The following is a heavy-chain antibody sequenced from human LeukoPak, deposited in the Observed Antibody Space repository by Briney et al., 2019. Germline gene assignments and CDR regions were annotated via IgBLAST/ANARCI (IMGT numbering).Heavy chain of an antibody. J-gene: IGHJ4*02. V-gene: IGHV4-39*07. CDR3: ARDQKYSSYD. D-gene: IGHD6-6*01. CDR2: MYYSGST. CDR1: GGSINSSSYY. Sequence: SETLSLTCTVSGGSINSSSYYWGWIRQPPGKGLEWIGSMYYSGSTYYNPSLKSRVTISVDTSKNQFSLKLSSVTAADTAVYYCARDQKYSSYDWGQGTLVTVSS.